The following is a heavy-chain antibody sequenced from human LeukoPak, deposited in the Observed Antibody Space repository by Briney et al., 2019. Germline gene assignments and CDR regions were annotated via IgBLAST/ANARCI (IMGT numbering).Heavy chain of an antibody. CDR2: IYYSGST. J-gene: IGHJ5*02. CDR1: GGSISSSSYY. Sequence: SETLSLTCTVSGGSISSSSYYWGWIRQPPGKGLEWIGSIYYSGSTYYNPSLKSRVTISVDTSKNQFSLKLSSVTAADTAVYYCARDPGWFDPWGQGTLVTVSS. V-gene: IGHV4-39*07. CDR3: ARDPGWFDP.